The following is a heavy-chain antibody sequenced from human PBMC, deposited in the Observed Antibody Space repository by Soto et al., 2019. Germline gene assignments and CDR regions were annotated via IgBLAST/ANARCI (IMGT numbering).Heavy chain of an antibody. D-gene: IGHD5-18*01. J-gene: IGHJ5*02. CDR3: ARVDTAMARDWFDP. Sequence: ASVKVSCKASGYTFTSYGISWVRQAPGQGLEWMGWISAYNGNTNYAQKLQGRVTMTTDTSTSTAYMELRSLRSDDTAVYYCARVDTAMARDWFDPWGQGTLVTVSP. V-gene: IGHV1-18*04. CDR1: GYTFTSYG. CDR2: ISAYNGNT.